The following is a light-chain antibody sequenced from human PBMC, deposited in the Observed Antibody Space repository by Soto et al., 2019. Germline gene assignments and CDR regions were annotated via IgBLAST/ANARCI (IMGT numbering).Light chain of an antibody. V-gene: IGLV4-60*02. J-gene: IGLJ1*01. Sequence: QSVLTQSSSASASLGSSVKLTCTLSSGHSSYIIAWHQQQPGKAPRYLMKLEGSGSYNKGSGVPDRFSGSSSGADRYPTIANLQFEDEADYYCETWDSNTHVFGTGTKVTVL. CDR2: LEGSGSY. CDR1: SGHSSYI. CDR3: ETWDSNTHV.